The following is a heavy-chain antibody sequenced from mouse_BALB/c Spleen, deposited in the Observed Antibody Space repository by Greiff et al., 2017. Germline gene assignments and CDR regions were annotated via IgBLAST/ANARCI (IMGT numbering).Heavy chain of an antibody. CDR2: INPSSGYT. CDR1: GYTFTSYT. CDR3: ARGTTARGMDY. J-gene: IGHJ4*01. Sequence: VQLQQSAAELARPGASVKMSCKASGYTFTSYTMHWVKQRPGQGLEWIGYINPSSGYTEYNQKFKDKTTLTADKSSSTAYMQLSSLTSEDSAVYYCARGTTARGMDYWGQGTSVTVSS. D-gene: IGHD1-2*01. V-gene: IGHV1-4*02.